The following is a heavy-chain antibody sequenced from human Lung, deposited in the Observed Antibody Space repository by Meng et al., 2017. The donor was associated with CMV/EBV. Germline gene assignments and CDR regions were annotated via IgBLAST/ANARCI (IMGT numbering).Heavy chain of an antibody. V-gene: IGHV5-51*01. CDR3: ARLKKTWVWFEV. J-gene: IGHJ5*02. CDR1: QYTFSNFW. CDR2: IEPDDSHI. Sequence: GEXXKISCKTSQYTFSNFWIGWVRQKPGKGLEWMGTIEPDDSHIRHSPSFQGHVTLSVDKSITTAYLQWSSLKASDTAMYYCARLKKTWVWFEVWGQGTLVT.